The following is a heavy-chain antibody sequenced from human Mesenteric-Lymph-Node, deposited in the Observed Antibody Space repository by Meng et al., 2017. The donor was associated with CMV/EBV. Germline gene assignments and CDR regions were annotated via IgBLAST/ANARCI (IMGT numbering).Heavy chain of an antibody. Sequence: GESLKISCAASGFTFSSYWMHWVRQAPGKGLVWVSRINSDGSSTSYADSVKGRFTISRDNAKNTLYLQMNSLRAEDTAVYYCARLPYDSRSGFPPYYFDYWGPGMLVTVSS. CDR2: INSDGSST. J-gene: IGHJ4*02. D-gene: IGHD3-3*01. CDR1: GFTFSSYW. V-gene: IGHV3-74*01. CDR3: ARLPYDSRSGFPPYYFDY.